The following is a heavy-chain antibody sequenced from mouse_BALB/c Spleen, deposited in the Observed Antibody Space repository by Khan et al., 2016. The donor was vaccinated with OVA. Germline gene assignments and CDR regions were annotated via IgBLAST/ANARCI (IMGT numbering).Heavy chain of an antibody. D-gene: IGHD1-1*01. J-gene: IGHJ3*01. Sequence: QVQLKESGAELAKPGASVKMSCKASGYTFTNYWMHWVKQRPGQGLEWIGYINPSTDYTECNQKFKDKATLTADKSSSTAYMQLSSLTSEDSAVYYCVNHGSSSAWFTYWGQGTLVTVSA. CDR2: INPSTDYT. CDR3: VNHGSSSAWFTY. V-gene: IGHV1-7*01. CDR1: GYTFTNYW.